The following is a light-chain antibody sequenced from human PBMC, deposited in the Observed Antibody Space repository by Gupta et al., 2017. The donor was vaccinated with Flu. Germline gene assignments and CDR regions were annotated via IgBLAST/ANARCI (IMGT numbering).Light chain of an antibody. V-gene: IGKV3-15*01. CDR3: QQENNWPGT. J-gene: IGKJ2*02. Sequence: EIVLTQSPATLSVSPGQRATLSCSASLSVSSNLACSQQKPGQAPRLLIYGASTRATGFPARFSGSGSGTXLTLTVXSRQSEDFAVYYCQQENNWPGTFGXGTKLDIK. CDR1: LSVSSN. CDR2: GAS.